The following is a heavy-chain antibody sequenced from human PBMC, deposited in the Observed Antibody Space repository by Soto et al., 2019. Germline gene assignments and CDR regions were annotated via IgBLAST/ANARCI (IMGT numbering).Heavy chain of an antibody. CDR2: IWYDGSNK. D-gene: IGHD3-22*01. CDR3: ARGAYDSSGYQYYFDY. V-gene: IGHV3-33*01. J-gene: IGHJ4*02. CDR1: GFTFSSYG. Sequence: GGSLRLSCAASGFTFSSYGMHWVRQAPGKGLEWVAVIWYDGSNKYYADSVKGRFTISRDNSKNTLYLQMNSLRAEDTAVYYCARGAYDSSGYQYYFDYWGQGTLVTVSS.